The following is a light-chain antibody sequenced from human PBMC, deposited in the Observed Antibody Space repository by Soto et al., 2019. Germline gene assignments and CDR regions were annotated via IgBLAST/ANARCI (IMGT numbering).Light chain of an antibody. CDR3: QQFRT. CDR2: GAS. Sequence: IVLTQSPATLSLSPGERATLSCRASQSVSSSYLAWYQQKPGQAPRLLIYGASSRATGIPDRFSGSGSGTDFTLTISRLEPEDFAVYYCQQFRTFGQGTKVDI. CDR1: QSVSSSY. V-gene: IGKV3-20*01. J-gene: IGKJ1*01.